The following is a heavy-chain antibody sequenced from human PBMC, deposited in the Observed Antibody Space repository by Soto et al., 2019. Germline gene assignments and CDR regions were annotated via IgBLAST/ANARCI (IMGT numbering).Heavy chain of an antibody. V-gene: IGHV4-30-4*01. J-gene: IGHJ6*02. CDR2: IYYSGST. Sequence: SETLSLTCTFSGGSISSGDYYRSWIRHPTGKGMDLIGYIYYSGSTYSNPSLKSRVTTSVDTSKNQFSLKMSSVTAADTPVYYCARRYSYGSGKYGLDLWGQGTTVT. CDR3: ARRYSYGSGKYGLDL. D-gene: IGHD3-10*01. CDR1: GGSISSGDYY.